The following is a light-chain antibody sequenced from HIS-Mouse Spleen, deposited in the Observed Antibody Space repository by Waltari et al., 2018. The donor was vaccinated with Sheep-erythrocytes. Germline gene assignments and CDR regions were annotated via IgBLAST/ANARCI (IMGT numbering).Light chain of an antibody. CDR1: SRDAGAYNY. J-gene: IGLJ1*01. Sequence: QSALTQPRSVSGSPGQSVTISCTGTSRDAGAYNYVSWYQQHPGKAPKLMIYDVSKRPSGVPDRFSGSKSGNTASLTISGLQAEDEADYYCCSYAGSYNHVFATGTKVTVL. CDR2: DVS. CDR3: CSYAGSYNHV. V-gene: IGLV2-11*02.